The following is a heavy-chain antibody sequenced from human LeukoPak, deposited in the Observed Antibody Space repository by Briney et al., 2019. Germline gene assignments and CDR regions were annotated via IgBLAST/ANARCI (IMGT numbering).Heavy chain of an antibody. J-gene: IGHJ4*02. D-gene: IGHD3-22*01. Sequence: ASVKVCCKASGYTFTSYAMHWVRQAPGQRLEWMGWINAGNGNTKYSQKFQGRVTITRDTSASTAYMELSSLRSEDTAVYYCASGPWNYYDSSGYDYWGQGTLVTVSS. CDR3: ASGPWNYYDSSGYDY. CDR2: INAGNGNT. CDR1: GYTFTSYA. V-gene: IGHV1-3*01.